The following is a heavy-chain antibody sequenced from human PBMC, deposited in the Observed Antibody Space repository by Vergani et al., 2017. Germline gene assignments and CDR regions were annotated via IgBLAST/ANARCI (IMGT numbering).Heavy chain of an antibody. V-gene: IGHV4-39*02. CDR3: AKVGRNVRPQTTVPAALDY. D-gene: IGHD4-17*01. CDR2: ISSSGSP. CDR1: GDSISRSHYY. Sequence: QLQLQESGPGLVKPSETLSLSCRVSGDSISRSHYYWGFIRQPPGKGLEWIGSISSSGSPYYNPTLKSRLAFSVDTSKNLFSLRLKSVTATDTGMYYCAKVGRNVRPQTTVPAALDYWGQGTLVTVSS. J-gene: IGHJ4*02.